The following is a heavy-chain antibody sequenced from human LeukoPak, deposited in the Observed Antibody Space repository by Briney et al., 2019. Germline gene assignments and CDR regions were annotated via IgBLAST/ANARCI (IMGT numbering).Heavy chain of an antibody. J-gene: IGHJ4*02. CDR1: GGSISSYY. CDR2: IYYSGST. V-gene: IGHV4-59*08. CDR3: ARQGDGDYERYFDY. D-gene: IGHD4-17*01. Sequence: SETLSLTCSLSGGSISSYYWRWIRQPPGKGLEWIGNIYYSGSTNYNPPLKSRVSISVDTCKNQCSLKLSSVTAAHTAVYYCARQGDGDYERYFDYWGQGTLVTVSS.